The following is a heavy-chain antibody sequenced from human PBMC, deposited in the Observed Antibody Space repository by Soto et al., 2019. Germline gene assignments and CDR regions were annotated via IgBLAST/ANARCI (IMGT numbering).Heavy chain of an antibody. Sequence: EVQLLESGGGPVQPGGSLRLSCGVSGFTFNDFEMNWVRQAPGKGLEWLAYIDGSGTTKKYADSVRGRFTISRDNPNNSLFLQMSSLSAADTAIYYCARGFGRFNYWGQGTLVSVSS. CDR3: ARGFGRFNY. J-gene: IGHJ4*02. CDR1: GFTFNDFE. D-gene: IGHD3-10*01. V-gene: IGHV3-48*03. CDR2: IDGSGTTK.